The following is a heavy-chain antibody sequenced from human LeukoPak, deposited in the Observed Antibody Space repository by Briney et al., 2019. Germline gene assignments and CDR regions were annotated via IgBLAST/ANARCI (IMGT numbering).Heavy chain of an antibody. V-gene: IGHV3-21*03. CDR1: GFTFSSYS. Sequence: GGSLRLSCAASGFTFSSYSMNWVRQAPGKGLEWVSSISSSSSYIYYADSVKGRFTISRDNAKNSLYLQMNSLKTEDTAVYYCTTDLPSVYSSSSDKADYWGQGTLVTVSS. D-gene: IGHD6-6*01. CDR2: ISSSSSYI. J-gene: IGHJ4*02. CDR3: TTDLPSVYSSSSDKADY.